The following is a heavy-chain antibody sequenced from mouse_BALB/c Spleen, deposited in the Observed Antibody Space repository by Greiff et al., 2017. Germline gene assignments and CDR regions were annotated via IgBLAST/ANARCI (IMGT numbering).Heavy chain of an antibody. V-gene: IGHV5-6-2*01. CDR1: GFTFSSYY. Sequence: EVMLVESGGGLVKLGGSLKLSCAASGFTFSSYYMSWVRQTPEKRLELVAAINSNGGSTYYPDTVKGRFTISRDNAKNTLYLQMSSLKSEDTALYYCARHYYGSSPYAMDYWGQGTAVTV. J-gene: IGHJ4*01. CDR3: ARHYYGSSPYAMDY. D-gene: IGHD1-1*01. CDR2: INSNGGST.